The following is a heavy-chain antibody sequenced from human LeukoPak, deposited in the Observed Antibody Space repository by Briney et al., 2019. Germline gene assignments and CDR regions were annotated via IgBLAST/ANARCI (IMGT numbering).Heavy chain of an antibody. CDR2: IYHSGDT. CDR1: GYFITSGYY. D-gene: IGHD6-19*01. J-gene: IGHJ4*02. Sequence: SETLSLTCIVSGYFITSGYYWGWIRQPPGKGLEWIGSIYHSGDTYYNPSLKSRVTISVDTSKNQFSLKLDSVTAADTAVYYCAKGTSSGWYYFDYWGQGTLVTVSS. V-gene: IGHV4-38-2*02. CDR3: AKGTSSGWYYFDY.